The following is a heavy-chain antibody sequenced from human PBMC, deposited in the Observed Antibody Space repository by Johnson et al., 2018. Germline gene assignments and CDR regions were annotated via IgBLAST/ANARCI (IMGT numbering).Heavy chain of an antibody. CDR2: VGGDNMEK. D-gene: IGHD3-3*01. CDR3: AKDFVSANGVFDPFDI. J-gene: IGHJ3*02. V-gene: IGHV3-23*04. Sequence: EVQLVESGGGLGQPGGSLRLSCVASGFPFNYYTMRWVRQSPVRGLEWVSSVGGDNMEKDYADSVRGRSAISRDNSRNTLFLQMNNLRAEDTAIYYCAKDFVSANGVFDPFDIWGQGTMVTISS. CDR1: GFPFNYYT.